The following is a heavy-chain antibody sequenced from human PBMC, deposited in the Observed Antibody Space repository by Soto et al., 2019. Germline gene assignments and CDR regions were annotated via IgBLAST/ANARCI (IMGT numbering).Heavy chain of an antibody. Sequence: EVQLVESGGGLVQPGGSLRLYCAASGVTFSSYWMTWARQAPGKGLEWVASMNRDESEKRYVDSVEGRFTISRDNAKNSLFLQMNSLSPDDTAVYYCGRDAGRRFDYWGQGSLVTVSS. J-gene: IGHJ4*02. CDR3: GRDAGRRFDY. V-gene: IGHV3-7*01. CDR2: MNRDESEK. CDR1: GVTFSSYW. D-gene: IGHD6-13*01.